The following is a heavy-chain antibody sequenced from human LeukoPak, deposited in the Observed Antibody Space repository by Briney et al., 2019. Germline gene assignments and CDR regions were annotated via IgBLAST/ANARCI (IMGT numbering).Heavy chain of an antibody. CDR3: AREDSSGWYY. D-gene: IGHD6-19*01. Sequence: ASVKVSCKASGYTFTGYYMHWVRQAPGQGLEWMGWINPNSGGTNYAQKFQGRATMTRDTSISTAYMELSRLRSDDTAVYYCAREDSSGWYYWGQGTLVTVSS. CDR1: GYTFTGYY. CDR2: INPNSGGT. V-gene: IGHV1-2*02. J-gene: IGHJ4*02.